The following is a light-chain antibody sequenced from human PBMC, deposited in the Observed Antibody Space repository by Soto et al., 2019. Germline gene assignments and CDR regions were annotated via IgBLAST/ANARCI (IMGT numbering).Light chain of an antibody. CDR1: QSVISTY. J-gene: IGKJ1*01. V-gene: IGKV3-20*01. Sequence: EIVLTQSPGTLSLSPGERATLSCRASQSVISTYLAWYQQKPGQTPRLLIYDTSTRATGVPTRFSGSGSGTDFTLTISRLEPEDFAVYYCQQYGSSPWAFGQGTKVDIK. CDR3: QQYGSSPWA. CDR2: DTS.